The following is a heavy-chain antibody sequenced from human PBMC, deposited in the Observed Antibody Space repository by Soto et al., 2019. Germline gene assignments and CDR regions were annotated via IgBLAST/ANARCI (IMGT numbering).Heavy chain of an antibody. CDR3: AGRRPRGGSPFDP. Sequence: QVQLVQSGAEVKKPGASVKVSCKASGYTFTSYYMHWVRQAPGQGLEWMGIINPSGGSTSYAQKFQGRVTMTRDTSTSTVYMELSSLRSEDTAVYYCAGRRPRGGSPFDPWGQGTLVTVSS. CDR2: INPSGGST. J-gene: IGHJ5*02. CDR1: GYTFTSYY. D-gene: IGHD2-15*01. V-gene: IGHV1-46*01.